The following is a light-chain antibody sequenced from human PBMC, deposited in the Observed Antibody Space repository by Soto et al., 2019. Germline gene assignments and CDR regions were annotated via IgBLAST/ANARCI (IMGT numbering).Light chain of an antibody. CDR1: SSDVGGYNY. Sequence: QSVLTQPASVSGSPGQSITISCTGTSSDVGGYNYVSWYQQRPGRAPKLMIYDVNYRPSGVSNRFSGSKSGNMASLTISGLQAEDEADYYCSSYTSSSTPGVFGTGTKLTVL. CDR2: DVN. J-gene: IGLJ1*01. V-gene: IGLV2-14*03. CDR3: SSYTSSSTPGV.